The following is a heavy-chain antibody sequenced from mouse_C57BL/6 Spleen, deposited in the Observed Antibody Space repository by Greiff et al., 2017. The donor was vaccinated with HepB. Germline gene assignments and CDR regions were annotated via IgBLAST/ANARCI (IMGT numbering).Heavy chain of an antibody. D-gene: IGHD2-2*01. Sequence: QVQLQQPGAELVMPGASVKLSCKASGYTFTSYWMHWVKQRPGQGLEWIGEIDPSDSYTNYNQKFKGKSTLTVDKSSSTAYMQLSSLTSEDSAVYYCASWDGYDGFAYWGQGTLVTVSA. V-gene: IGHV1-69*01. CDR1: GYTFTSYW. CDR3: ASWDGYDGFAY. CDR2: IDPSDSYT. J-gene: IGHJ3*01.